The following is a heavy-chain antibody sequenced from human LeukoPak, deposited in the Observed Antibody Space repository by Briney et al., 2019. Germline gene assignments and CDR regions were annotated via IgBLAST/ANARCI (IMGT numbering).Heavy chain of an antibody. CDR3: ARGDVLRFLEWLSVTRDDAFDI. Sequence: ASVKVSCKASGYTFTSYGISWVRQAPGQGLEWMGWISAYNGNTNYAQKLQGRVTMTTDTSTGTAYMELRSLRSDDTAVYYCARGDVLRFLEWLSVTRDDAFDIWGQGTMVTVSS. CDR2: ISAYNGNT. J-gene: IGHJ3*02. D-gene: IGHD3-3*01. CDR1: GYTFTSYG. V-gene: IGHV1-18*01.